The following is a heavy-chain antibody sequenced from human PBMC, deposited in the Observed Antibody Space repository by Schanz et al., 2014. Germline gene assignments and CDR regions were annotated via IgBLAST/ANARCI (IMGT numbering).Heavy chain of an antibody. Sequence: VQLVESGGGVVQFGRSLRLSCVASGFTFSSYAMHWVRQAPGKGLEWVSSISGRSSHIYYADSVKGRFTISRDNAKNSLYLQMNSLRAEDTAVFYCAKGMGYCSGGTCYDYYYYGLDVWGQGTTVTVSS. CDR2: ISGRSSHI. CDR3: AKGMGYCSGGTCYDYYYYGLDV. D-gene: IGHD2-15*01. V-gene: IGHV3-21*04. J-gene: IGHJ6*02. CDR1: GFTFSSYA.